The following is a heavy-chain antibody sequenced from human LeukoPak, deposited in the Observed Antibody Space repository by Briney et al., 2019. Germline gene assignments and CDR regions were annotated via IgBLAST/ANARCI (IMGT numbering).Heavy chain of an antibody. V-gene: IGHV3-53*01. CDR2: IYSGGST. Sequence: GGSLRLSCAASGFTVSSNYMSWVRQAPGKGLEWVSVIYSGGSTYYADSVKGRFTISRDNSKNTLYLQMNSLRAEDTAVYYCARDSSGWYSGVDAFDIWGQGTMVTVSS. CDR3: ARDSSGWYSGVDAFDI. D-gene: IGHD6-19*01. CDR1: GFTVSSNY. J-gene: IGHJ3*02.